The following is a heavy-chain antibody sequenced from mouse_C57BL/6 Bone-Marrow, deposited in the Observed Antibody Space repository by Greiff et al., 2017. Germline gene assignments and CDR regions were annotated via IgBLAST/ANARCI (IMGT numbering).Heavy chain of an antibody. Sequence: EVQLVESGGGLVQPGGSMKLSCVASGFTFSNYWMNWVRQSPEKGLEWVAQIRLKSDNYATHYAESVKGRFTISRDDSKSSVYLQMNNLRAEDTGIYYCTQFPVTTVVEGGFAYWGQGTLVTVSA. D-gene: IGHD1-1*01. CDR1: GFTFSNYW. CDR3: TQFPVTTVVEGGFAY. CDR2: IRLKSDNYAT. V-gene: IGHV6-3*01. J-gene: IGHJ3*01.